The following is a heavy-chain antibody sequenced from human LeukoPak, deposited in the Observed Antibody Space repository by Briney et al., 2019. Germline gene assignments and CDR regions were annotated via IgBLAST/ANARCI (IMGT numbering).Heavy chain of an antibody. D-gene: IGHD3-3*01. V-gene: IGHV4-38-2*02. CDR2: IYHSGST. CDR1: GYSISSGYY. J-gene: IGHJ6*03. CDR3: ARGGGGYDFWSGLVNYYMDV. Sequence: SETLSLTCTVSGYSISSGYYWGWIRQPPGKGLEWIGSIYHSGSTYYNPSLKSRVTISVDTSKNQFSLKLSSVTAADTAVYYCARGGGGYDFWSGLVNYYMDVWGKGTTVTVSS.